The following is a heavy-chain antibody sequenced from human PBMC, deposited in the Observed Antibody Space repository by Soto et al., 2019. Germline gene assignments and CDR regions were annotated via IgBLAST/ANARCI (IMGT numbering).Heavy chain of an antibody. V-gene: IGHV4-59*01. D-gene: IGHD2-2*01. J-gene: IGHJ4*02. CDR1: GGSISSYY. CDR3: ASALVPASPFDY. CDR2: IYYSGST. Sequence: SETLSLTCTVSGGSISSYYWSWIRQPPGKGLEWIGYIYYSGSTNYNPSLKSRVTISVDTSKNQFSLKLSSVTAADTAVYYCASALVPASPFDYWGQGTLVTVSS.